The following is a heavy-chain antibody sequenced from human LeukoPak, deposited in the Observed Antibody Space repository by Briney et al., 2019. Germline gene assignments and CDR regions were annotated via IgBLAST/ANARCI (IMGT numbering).Heavy chain of an antibody. CDR3: ARSHASSWYWNWFDP. D-gene: IGHD6-13*01. J-gene: IGHJ5*02. V-gene: IGHV4-38-2*02. CDR1: GYSISNGYY. CDR2: IYPSGST. Sequence: SETLSLTCTVSGYSISNGYYWGWIRQPPGTGLEWIGSIYPSGSTFYNPSLKSRVTISVDTSKNQFSLRLSSVTAADTAVYYCARSHASSWYWNWFDPWGQGTLVTVSS.